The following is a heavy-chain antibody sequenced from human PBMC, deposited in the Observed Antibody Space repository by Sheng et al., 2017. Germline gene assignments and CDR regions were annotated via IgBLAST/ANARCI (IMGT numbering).Heavy chain of an antibody. CDR3: ATGQAGDH. J-gene: IGHJ4*02. CDR1: GGSISDYY. V-gene: IGHV4-59*13. D-gene: IGHD3-10*01. Sequence: QEQLQESGPGLVKPSETLSLTCSVSGGSISDYYWCWIRQPPGKGLEWIGYVRSSGDTNYNPSLRGRVTMSADTSKNQLSLRLNSVTPGDTAVYYCATGQAGDHWGQGTLVTVSS. CDR2: VRSSGDT.